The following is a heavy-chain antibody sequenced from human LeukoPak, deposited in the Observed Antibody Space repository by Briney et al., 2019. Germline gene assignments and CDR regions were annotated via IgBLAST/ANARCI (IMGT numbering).Heavy chain of an antibody. D-gene: IGHD6-19*01. Sequence: QPGGSLRLSCAASGFTFSSYWMHWVRQTPGKGLVWVSRINSDGSSTSYTDSVKGRFTISRDNAKNTLYLQMISLRAEDTAVYYCVRALHGWYSGYFDYWGQGTLVTVSS. CDR1: GFTFSSYW. J-gene: IGHJ4*02. CDR3: VRALHGWYSGYFDY. V-gene: IGHV3-74*01. CDR2: INSDGSST.